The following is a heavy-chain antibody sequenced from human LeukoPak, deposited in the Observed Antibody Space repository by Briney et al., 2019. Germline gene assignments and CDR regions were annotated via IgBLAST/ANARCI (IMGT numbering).Heavy chain of an antibody. J-gene: IGHJ5*02. Sequence: PSETLSLTCAVSGGSISSSNWWSWVRQPPGKGLEWIGEIYHSGSTNYNPSLKSRVTISVDKSKNQFSLKLSSVTAADTAVYYCATRYDHYDILTVGWFDPWGQGTLVTVSS. CDR2: IYHSGST. CDR1: GGSISSSNW. D-gene: IGHD3-9*01. CDR3: ATRYDHYDILTVGWFDP. V-gene: IGHV4-4*02.